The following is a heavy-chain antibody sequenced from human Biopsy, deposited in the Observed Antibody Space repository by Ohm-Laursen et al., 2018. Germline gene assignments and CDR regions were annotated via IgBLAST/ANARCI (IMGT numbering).Heavy chain of an antibody. CDR1: GGTFTNYA. D-gene: IGHD1-26*01. CDR3: ARDALGDGSCRFFY. CDR2: IIPIFGTA. Sequence: SSVKVSCKASGGTFTNYAISWVRQAPGQGLEWMGGIIPIFGTANYAQKFQGRVTITADESTSTAYMELSSLRSDDTAVYYCARDALGDGSCRFFYWGQGSLVTVSS. J-gene: IGHJ4*02. V-gene: IGHV1-69*01.